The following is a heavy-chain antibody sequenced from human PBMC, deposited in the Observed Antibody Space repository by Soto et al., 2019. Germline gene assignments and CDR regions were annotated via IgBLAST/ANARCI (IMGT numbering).Heavy chain of an antibody. V-gene: IGHV3-30-3*01. CDR1: GFTFSNYI. J-gene: IGHJ4*02. Sequence: PGGSLRLSCAASGFTFSNYIIHWVRQAPGKGREWVAIILHDGNNKYYADSVKGRFTISRDNSKNTLYLQMNSLRTEDTAIYYCARDDEGGSYCDLGYWGQGTLVTVSS. CDR3: ARDDEGGSYCDLGY. CDR2: ILHDGNNK. D-gene: IGHD3-10*01.